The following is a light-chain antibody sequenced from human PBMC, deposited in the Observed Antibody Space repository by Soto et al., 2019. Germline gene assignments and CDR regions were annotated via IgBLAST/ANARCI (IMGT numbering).Light chain of an antibody. CDR2: KVS. V-gene: IGKV2-30*01. CDR1: QSLTYSDGNTY. Sequence: DVAMTQSPLSLPVTLGQPASISCRSSQSLTYSDGNTYLNWFHLRPGQSPRRLIYKVSNRDSGGPGRCCGRGAGTDFTLKISRVEAEDVGVYDCVQGTHWPPYTFGQGAKLEIK. J-gene: IGKJ2*01. CDR3: VQGTHWPPYT.